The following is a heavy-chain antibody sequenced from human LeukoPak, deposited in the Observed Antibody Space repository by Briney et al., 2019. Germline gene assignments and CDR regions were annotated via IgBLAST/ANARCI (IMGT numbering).Heavy chain of an antibody. CDR2: LRGNGGST. CDR3: AKSVTAAGTYAFDI. J-gene: IGHJ3*02. CDR1: GFTFSSYA. D-gene: IGHD6-13*01. V-gene: IGHV3-23*01. Sequence: GGSLRLSCAASGFTFSSYAMSWVRQAPGKGLEWVSSLRGNGGSTEYVDSVRGRFVISRDNSRNTLYLQMNSLRAEDTAVYYCAKSVTAAGTYAFDIWGQGTVLTVSS.